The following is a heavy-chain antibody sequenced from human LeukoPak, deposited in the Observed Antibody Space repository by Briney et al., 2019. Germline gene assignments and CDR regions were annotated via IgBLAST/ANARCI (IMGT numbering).Heavy chain of an antibody. Sequence: GGSLRLSCAASGFTFSDEYMSWIRQAPGKGLEWVSYVSNSGSYTNYADSVKGRFTISRDNAKSSPYLQMNSVRAEDTAVYYCARSRGAGPGAHFDYWGQGTLVTVSS. CDR2: VSNSGSYT. J-gene: IGHJ4*02. CDR3: ARSRGAGPGAHFDY. CDR1: GFTFSDEY. D-gene: IGHD6-19*01. V-gene: IGHV3-11*03.